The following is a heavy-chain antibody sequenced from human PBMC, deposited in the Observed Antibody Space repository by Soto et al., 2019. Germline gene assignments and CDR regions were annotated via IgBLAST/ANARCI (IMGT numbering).Heavy chain of an antibody. D-gene: IGHD2-8*01. CDR3: ARDNGGTFDY. CDR1: GFTFSDYY. Sequence: QVHLVESGGGSVKPGGSLRLSCAASGFTFSDYYMTWIRQAPGKGLEWVSYVSSRSTSTNHADSMKGRFTISRDNAKTSLYLRMTSLRAEDTAVYYCARDNGGTFDYWGQGTLVTVSS. J-gene: IGHJ4*02. CDR2: VSSRSTST. V-gene: IGHV3-11*05.